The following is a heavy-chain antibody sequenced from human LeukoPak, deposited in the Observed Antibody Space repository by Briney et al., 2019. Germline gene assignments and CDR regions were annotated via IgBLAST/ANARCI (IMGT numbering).Heavy chain of an antibody. CDR1: GGSISSYY. J-gene: IGHJ6*02. D-gene: IGHD2-2*02. Sequence: EPSETLSLTCTVSGGSISSYYWSWIRQPPGKGLEWIGDIYYSGSTNYNPSLKSRVTISVDTSKNQFSLKLSSVTAADTAVYYCARSARYCSSTSCHNYGMDVWGQGTTVTVSS. CDR2: IYYSGST. V-gene: IGHV4-59*12. CDR3: ARSARYCSSTSCHNYGMDV.